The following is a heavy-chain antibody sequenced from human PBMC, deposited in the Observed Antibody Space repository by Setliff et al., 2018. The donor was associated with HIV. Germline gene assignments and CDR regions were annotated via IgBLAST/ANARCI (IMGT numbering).Heavy chain of an antibody. V-gene: IGHV3-30*18. Sequence: GGSLRLSCAASGFTFSSYGMHWVRQAPGKGLEWVAVISYDGSNKYYADSGKGRFTISRDNSNNTLYLQMNSLRAEDTAVYYCAKDAPYSSSWYPDYWGQGTLVTVSS. CDR3: AKDAPYSSSWYPDY. CDR1: GFTFSSYG. CDR2: ISYDGSNK. J-gene: IGHJ4*02. D-gene: IGHD6-13*01.